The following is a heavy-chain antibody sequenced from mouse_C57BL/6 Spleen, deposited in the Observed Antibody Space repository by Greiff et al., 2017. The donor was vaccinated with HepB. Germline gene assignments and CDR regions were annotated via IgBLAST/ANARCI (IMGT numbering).Heavy chain of an antibody. Sequence: QVQLQQSGAELVRPGASVTLSCKASGYTFTDYEMHWVKQTPVHGLEWIGAIDPETGGTAYNQKFKGKAILTADKSSSTAYMELRSLTSEDSAVYYCTRAEGYGNYEGAMDYWGQGTSVTVSS. D-gene: IGHD2-1*01. CDR1: GYTFTDYE. V-gene: IGHV1-15*01. J-gene: IGHJ4*01. CDR3: TRAEGYGNYEGAMDY. CDR2: IDPETGGT.